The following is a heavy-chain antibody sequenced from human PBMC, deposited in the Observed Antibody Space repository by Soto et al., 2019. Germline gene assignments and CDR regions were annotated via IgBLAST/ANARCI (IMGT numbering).Heavy chain of an antibody. V-gene: IGHV1-46*01. D-gene: IGHD2-2*01. CDR1: GDTLTSYY. CDR2: INPSGGIT. Sequence: ASVKVSCKASGDTLTSYYLRWVRQAAGQGPEWMGIINPSGGITNDAQKFQDRVTMTSDTSKSTVYMELSSLRSEDTAVYYCARGISTTRYYYYYGMEVWGQGTTFIVSS. J-gene: IGHJ6*01. CDR3: ARGISTTRYYYYYGMEV.